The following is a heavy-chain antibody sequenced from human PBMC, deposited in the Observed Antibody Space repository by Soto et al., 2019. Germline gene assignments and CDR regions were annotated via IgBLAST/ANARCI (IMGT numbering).Heavy chain of an antibody. CDR3: ARVYSDSTGYCQWGFDS. J-gene: IGHJ4*02. V-gene: IGHV1-8*01. CDR2: MNPGSGNT. Sequence: QVQLVQSGAEVKNPGASVKVSCKASGYTFSSYDINWVRQATGQGLEWMGWMNPGSGNTVLAQQFQARVTMTSNIPLRTAYMELSSLTSEDTAVYYCARVYSDSTGYCQWGFDSWGQGTLVTVAS. CDR1: GYTFSSYD. D-gene: IGHD3-22*01.